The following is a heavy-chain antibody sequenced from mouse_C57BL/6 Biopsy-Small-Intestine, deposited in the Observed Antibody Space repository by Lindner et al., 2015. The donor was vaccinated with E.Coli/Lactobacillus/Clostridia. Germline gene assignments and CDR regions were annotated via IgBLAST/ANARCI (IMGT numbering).Heavy chain of an antibody. CDR1: GYSFTDFN. J-gene: IGHJ3*01. D-gene: IGHD2-3*01. V-gene: IGHV1-39*01. CDR3: ARDGYYAFAY. Sequence: VQLQESGPELVKPGASVKISCKASGYSFTDFNMKWVKQSNGKSLEWIGVINPKYGTTNYNQKFEGKATLTVDQSSSTAYMQLNSLTSEDSAVYYCARDGYYAFAYWGQGTLVTVSA. CDR2: INPKYGTT.